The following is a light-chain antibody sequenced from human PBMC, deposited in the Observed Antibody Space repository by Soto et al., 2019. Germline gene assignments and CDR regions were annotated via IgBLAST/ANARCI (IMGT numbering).Light chain of an antibody. Sequence: QSVLTQPASVSGSPGQSVTISCTGTSGDVGGYSYVSWYQQHPGKAPKLMISDVSKRPSGVPDRFSGSKSGNTASLTISGLQAEDEADYHCCSYAGTYTSINWVFGGGTKLTVL. CDR2: DVS. CDR1: SGDVGGYSY. J-gene: IGLJ3*02. CDR3: CSYAGTYTSINWV. V-gene: IGLV2-11*01.